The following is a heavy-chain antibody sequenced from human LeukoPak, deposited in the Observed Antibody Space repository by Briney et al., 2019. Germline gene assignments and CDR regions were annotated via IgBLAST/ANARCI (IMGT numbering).Heavy chain of an antibody. Sequence: PSETLSLTCAVYGGSFSDYYWSWIRQPLGKGLEWIGEINHSGSTDYNPSLKSRVTMSVDTSKNQFSLKLSSLTAADTAVYYCASGFSYDYVWGTPDYWGQGTLVTVSS. CDR1: GGSFSDYY. V-gene: IGHV4-34*01. CDR3: ASGFSYDYVWGTPDY. D-gene: IGHD3-16*01. CDR2: INHSGST. J-gene: IGHJ4*02.